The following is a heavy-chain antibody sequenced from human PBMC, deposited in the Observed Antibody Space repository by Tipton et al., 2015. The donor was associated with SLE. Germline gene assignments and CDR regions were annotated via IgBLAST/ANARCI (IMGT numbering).Heavy chain of an antibody. V-gene: IGHV4-4*07. CDR1: GDSISGYY. CDR3: ALAAAVGRIDY. D-gene: IGHD6-25*01. J-gene: IGHJ4*02. CDR2: IYSSGYT. Sequence: LRLSCSVSGDSISGYYWTWIRQPAGKGLEWIGRIYSSGYTNYNPSLKSRVTMSVDASKSQFSLKLSSVTAADTAFYYCALAAAVGRIDYWGQGMAVTVSS.